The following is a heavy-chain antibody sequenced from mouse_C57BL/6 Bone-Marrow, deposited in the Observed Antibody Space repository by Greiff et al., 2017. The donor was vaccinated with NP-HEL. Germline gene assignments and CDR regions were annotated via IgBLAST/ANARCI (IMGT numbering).Heavy chain of an antibody. CDR3: ARRDAYYSNLYAMDY. CDR2: IYWDDDK. J-gene: IGHJ4*01. Sequence: QVTLKESGPGILQSSQTLSLTCSFSGFSLSTSGMGVSWIRQPSGKGLEWLAHIYWDDDKRYNPSLKSRLTISKDTSRNQVFLKITSVDTADTATYYCARRDAYYSNLYAMDYWGQGTSVTVSS. V-gene: IGHV8-12*01. CDR1: GFSLSTSGMG. D-gene: IGHD2-5*01.